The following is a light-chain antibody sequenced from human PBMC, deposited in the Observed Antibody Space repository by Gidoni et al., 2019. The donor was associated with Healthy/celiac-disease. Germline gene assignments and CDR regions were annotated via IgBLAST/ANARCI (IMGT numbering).Light chain of an antibody. J-gene: IGKJ1*01. CDR1: QSISSW. Sequence: DIQMTQSPSTLSASVGDRVTITCRASQSISSWLAWYQQKPGKAPKLLIYKASSLESGVPSRLRGSGSGTEFTLTIRSLQPDDFATYYCQQYNSYPWTIGQXTKVEIK. V-gene: IGKV1-5*03. CDR2: KAS. CDR3: QQYNSYPWT.